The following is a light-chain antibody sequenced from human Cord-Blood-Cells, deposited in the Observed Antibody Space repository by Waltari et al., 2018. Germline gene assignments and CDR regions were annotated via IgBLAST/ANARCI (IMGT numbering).Light chain of an antibody. Sequence: QSALTQPASVSGSPGQSITISCTGTSSDVGGYNYVAVYQQHPGKAPKLMIYDVRNRPSGVSKRFSGSKSGNTASLTISGLQAEDEADYYCSSYTSSSTWVFGGGTKLTVL. CDR3: SSYTSSSTWV. V-gene: IGLV2-14*03. CDR1: SSDVGGYNY. CDR2: DVR. J-gene: IGLJ3*02.